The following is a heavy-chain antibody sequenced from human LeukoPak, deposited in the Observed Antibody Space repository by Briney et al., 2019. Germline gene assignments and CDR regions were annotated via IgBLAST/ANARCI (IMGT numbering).Heavy chain of an antibody. Sequence: ASVKVSCKASRYTFTSYDINWVRQATGQGLGWMGWMNPDSGNTGYAQKFQGRVTMTRNTSISTAYMELSSLRSEDTAVYYCARRRTLQYSSGWYWGQGTLVTVSS. J-gene: IGHJ4*02. CDR3: ARRRTLQYSSGWY. V-gene: IGHV1-8*01. CDR1: RYTFTSYD. D-gene: IGHD6-19*01. CDR2: MNPDSGNT.